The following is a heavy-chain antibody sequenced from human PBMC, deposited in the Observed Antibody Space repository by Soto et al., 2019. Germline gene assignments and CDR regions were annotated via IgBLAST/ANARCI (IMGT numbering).Heavy chain of an antibody. V-gene: IGHV4-39*01. J-gene: IGHJ4*02. D-gene: IGHD6-13*01. CDR2: IYYSGST. CDR3: ATVRGKQQLAIFDY. CDR1: GGSISSSSYY. Sequence: KPSETLSLTCTVSGGSISSSSYYWGWIRQPPGKGLEWIGSIYYSGSTYYNPSLKSRVTISVDTSKNQFSLKLSSVTAADTAVYYCATVRGKQQLAIFDYWGQGTLVTVSS.